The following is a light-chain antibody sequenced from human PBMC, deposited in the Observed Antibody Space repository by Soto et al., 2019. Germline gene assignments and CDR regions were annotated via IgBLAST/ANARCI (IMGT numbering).Light chain of an antibody. Sequence: QSVLTQSPSASGTPGQRVTISCSGGTSNIGRNTVNWYQQLPRTAPKLLIYSNNLRPSGVPDRFSGSKSGTSASLAIGGLQSEDEADYYCAAWDDGLNGQLFGGGTKLTVL. CDR3: AAWDDGLNGQL. CDR2: SNN. J-gene: IGLJ2*01. V-gene: IGLV1-44*01. CDR1: TSNIGRNT.